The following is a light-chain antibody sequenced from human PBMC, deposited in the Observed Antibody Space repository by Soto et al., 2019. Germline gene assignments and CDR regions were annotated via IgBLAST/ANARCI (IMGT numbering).Light chain of an antibody. CDR2: SAS. CDR3: QQSYTAPFT. V-gene: IGKV1-39*01. CDR1: QSIGTS. Sequence: DFQMTQSPSSLSASVGDRVSITCRASQSIGTSLNWYQQKPGKAPKLLIYSASTLQGGGPSRFSGSGSGTDVTRTIGSLQPEDCATYYCQQSYTAPFTFGPGTKVDVK. J-gene: IGKJ3*01.